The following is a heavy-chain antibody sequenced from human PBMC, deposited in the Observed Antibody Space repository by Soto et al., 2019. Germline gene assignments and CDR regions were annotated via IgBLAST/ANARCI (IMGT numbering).Heavy chain of an antibody. V-gene: IGHV3-23*01. J-gene: IGHJ4*02. CDR1: GFTFTNHA. D-gene: IGHD6-13*01. CDR3: AKRQGIGAAAKNFDF. Sequence: PGGSLRLSCAASGFTFTNHAMSWVRQAPGKGLEWVSDISASGGLIYYADSVKGRFNMSRDNSKNTLYLQMNSLRAEDTAVYFCAKRQGIGAAAKNFDFWGQGTLVTVSS. CDR2: ISASGGLI.